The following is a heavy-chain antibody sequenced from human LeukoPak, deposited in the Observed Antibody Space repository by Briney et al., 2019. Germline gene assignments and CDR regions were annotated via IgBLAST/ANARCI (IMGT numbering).Heavy chain of an antibody. Sequence: ASVKVSCKASGYTFTSYGISWVRQAPGQGLEWMGWISAYNGNTNYAQKLQGRVTMTTDTSTSTAYMELRSLRSDDTAVYYCARVSVTGVAMTNLDYWGQGTLVTVSS. CDR2: ISAYNGNT. J-gene: IGHJ4*02. D-gene: IGHD3-3*01. CDR3: ARVSVTGVAMTNLDY. CDR1: GYTFTSYG. V-gene: IGHV1-18*01.